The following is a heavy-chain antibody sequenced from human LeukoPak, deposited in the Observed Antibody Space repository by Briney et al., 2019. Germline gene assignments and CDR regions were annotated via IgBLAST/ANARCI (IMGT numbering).Heavy chain of an antibody. Sequence: GGSLRLSCTASGFIFGDYAVSWVRQAPGKGLELVGFIRSKAYGATTEYAASVKGRFTISRDDSKSIAYLQMNSLKTEDTAVYYCTRGGATVTTTWGYWGQGTLVTVSS. CDR2: IRSKAYGATT. CDR3: TRGGATVTTTWGY. CDR1: GFIFGDYA. J-gene: IGHJ4*02. V-gene: IGHV3-49*04. D-gene: IGHD4-11*01.